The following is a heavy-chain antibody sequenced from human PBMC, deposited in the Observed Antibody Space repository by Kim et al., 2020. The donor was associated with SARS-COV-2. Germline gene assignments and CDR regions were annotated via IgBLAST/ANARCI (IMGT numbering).Heavy chain of an antibody. J-gene: IGHJ4*02. D-gene: IGHD3-22*01. CDR1: GYSFTSYW. CDR3: AILITYYYDSSGYYYEDYFDY. CDR2: IDPSDSYT. Sequence: GESLKISCKGSGYSFTSYWISWVRQMPGKGLEWMGRIDPSDSYTNYSPSFQGHVTISADKSISTAYLQWSSLKASDTAMYYCAILITYYYDSSGYYYEDYFDYWGQGTLVTVSS. V-gene: IGHV5-10-1*01.